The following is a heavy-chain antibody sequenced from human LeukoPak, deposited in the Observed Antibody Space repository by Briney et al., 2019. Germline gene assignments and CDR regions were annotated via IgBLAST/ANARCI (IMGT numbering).Heavy chain of an antibody. Sequence: NPGGSLRLSCAASGFTFSSYSMNWVRQAPGKGLEWVSSISSSSSYIYYADSVKSRFTISRDNAKNSLYLQMNSLRAEDTAVYYCARTSDYYDSSGYYYYFDYWGQGTLVTVSS. CDR2: ISSSSSYI. D-gene: IGHD3-22*01. CDR3: ARTSDYYDSSGYYYYFDY. CDR1: GFTFSSYS. J-gene: IGHJ4*02. V-gene: IGHV3-21*01.